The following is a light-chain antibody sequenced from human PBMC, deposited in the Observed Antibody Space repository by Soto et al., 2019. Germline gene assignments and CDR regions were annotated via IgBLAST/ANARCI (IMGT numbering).Light chain of an antibody. CDR1: QTIGSC. J-gene: IGKJ4*01. Sequence: IPLNQSPSSVSGSVGDRVTITCRASQTIGSCLAWYQQKPGEAPKLLIYEASTLYSGVPSRFSGSGSGTDFALTITSLQAEDFATYYCQQLRMYPSTFGGGTKVDI. CDR2: EAS. V-gene: IGKV1-9*01. CDR3: QQLRMYPST.